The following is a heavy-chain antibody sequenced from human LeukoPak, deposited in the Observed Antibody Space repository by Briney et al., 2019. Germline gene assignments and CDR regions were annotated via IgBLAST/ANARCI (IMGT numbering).Heavy chain of an antibody. J-gene: IGHJ2*01. Sequence: SETLSLTCAVSGVSISGGGSSWSWIRQPPGKGLEWIGYIYNSGSTYYNPSLKSRLIISVDTSKNQFSMNLKSVTAADTAVYYCARLRLVEMATTNWYFDLWGRGTLVTVSS. V-gene: IGHV4-30-4*07. CDR2: IYNSGST. CDR1: GVSISGGGSS. D-gene: IGHD5-24*01. CDR3: ARLRLVEMATTNWYFDL.